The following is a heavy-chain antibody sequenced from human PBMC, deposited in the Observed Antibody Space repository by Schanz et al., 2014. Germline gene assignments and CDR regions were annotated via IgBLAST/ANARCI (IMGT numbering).Heavy chain of an antibody. CDR3: ARQFYDILTGYWFPYYFDY. CDR2: IYYSGSP. Sequence: QVQLQESGPGLLKPSETLSLTCTVSGASISSSNWWSWVRQPPGKGLEWIESIYYSGSPYYNPSFKSRVTTPEKSSKNQFSRKLSSGTAADTAVYYCARQFYDILTGYWFPYYFDYWGQGTLVTVSS. V-gene: IGHV4-39*01. CDR1: GASISSSNW. D-gene: IGHD3-9*01. J-gene: IGHJ4*02.